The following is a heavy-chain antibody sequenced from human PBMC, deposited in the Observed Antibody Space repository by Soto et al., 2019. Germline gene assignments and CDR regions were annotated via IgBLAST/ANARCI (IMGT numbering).Heavy chain of an antibody. CDR3: AKTHSWYYDFWSGYYNDY. J-gene: IGHJ4*02. CDR2: ISGSGGST. Sequence: GGSLRLSCAASGFTFSSYAMSWVRQAPGKGLEWVSAISGSGGSTYYADSVKGRFTISRDNSKNTLYLQMNSLRAEDTAVYYCAKTHSWYYDFWSGYYNDYWGQGTLVTVSS. V-gene: IGHV3-23*01. CDR1: GFTFSSYA. D-gene: IGHD3-3*01.